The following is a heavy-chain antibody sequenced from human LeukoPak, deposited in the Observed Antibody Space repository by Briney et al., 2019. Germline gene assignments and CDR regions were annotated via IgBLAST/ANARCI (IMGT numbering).Heavy chain of an antibody. Sequence: SETLSLTCTVSGGSISSYYWSWIRQPPGKGLEWIGYIYYSGSTNYNPSLKSRVTISVDTSKNQFSLKLSSATAADTAVYYCARRIGWFDPWGQGTLVTVSS. CDR3: ARRIGWFDP. J-gene: IGHJ5*02. CDR1: GGSISSYY. D-gene: IGHD2-15*01. CDR2: IYYSGST. V-gene: IGHV4-59*08.